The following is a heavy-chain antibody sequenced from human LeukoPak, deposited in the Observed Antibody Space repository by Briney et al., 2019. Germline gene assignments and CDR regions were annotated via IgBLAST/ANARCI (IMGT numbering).Heavy chain of an antibody. CDR1: GYTFTSYA. D-gene: IGHD1-26*01. CDR3: AREGGDGIAGALRGYMDI. V-gene: IGHV1-3*01. Sequence: GASVKVSCKASGYTFTSYAMHWVRQAPGHRLEWMGWINAGNGNTKYSQKLQGRVTITRDTSASTAYMELSRLRSDDTAVYYCAREGGDGIAGALRGYMDIWGKGTTVTVSS. CDR2: INAGNGNT. J-gene: IGHJ6*03.